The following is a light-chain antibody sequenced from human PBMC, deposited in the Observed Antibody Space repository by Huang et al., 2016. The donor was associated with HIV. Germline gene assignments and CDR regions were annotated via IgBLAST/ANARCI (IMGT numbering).Light chain of an antibody. J-gene: IGKJ1*01. Sequence: EIVMTQSPVTLSVSPGEGATLSCRASQTGNTNLAWYQQKPGQAPRLLIFGASTRATGSPARFSGSGSGTEFTLTISSLQSEDFAVYCCQQYNKWPPWTFGQGTKVEV. V-gene: IGKV3-15*01. CDR1: QTGNTN. CDR2: GAS. CDR3: QQYNKWPPWT.